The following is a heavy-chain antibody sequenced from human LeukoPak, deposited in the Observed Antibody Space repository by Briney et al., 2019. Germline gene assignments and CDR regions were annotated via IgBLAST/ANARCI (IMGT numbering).Heavy chain of an antibody. CDR1: GYTFTSYY. CDR2: INPSGGST. Sequence: ASVKVSCKASGYTFTSYYMHWVRQAPGQGLEWMGIINPSGGSTSYAQKFQGRVTMTRDMSTSTVYMELSSLRSEDTAVYYCASDGAYSSGWYYFDYWGREPWSPSPQ. CDR3: ASDGAYSSGWYYFDY. J-gene: IGHJ4*02. V-gene: IGHV1-46*01. D-gene: IGHD6-19*01.